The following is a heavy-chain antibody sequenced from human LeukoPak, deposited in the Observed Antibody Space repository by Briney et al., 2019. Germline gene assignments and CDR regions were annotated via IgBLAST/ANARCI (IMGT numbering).Heavy chain of an antibody. Sequence: SETLSHTCTVSGGSIRSYYWSWIRQPAGKGLEWIGRIYTSGSTNYNPSLKSRVTMSVDTSKNQFSLKLSSVTAADTAVYYCARDPNYGGNYYFDYWGQGTLVTVSS. J-gene: IGHJ4*02. CDR2: IYTSGST. D-gene: IGHD4-23*01. V-gene: IGHV4-4*07. CDR3: ARDPNYGGNYYFDY. CDR1: GGSIRSYY.